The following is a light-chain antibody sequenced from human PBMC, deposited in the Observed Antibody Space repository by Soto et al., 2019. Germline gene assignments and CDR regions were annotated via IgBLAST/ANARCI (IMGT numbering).Light chain of an antibody. CDR3: QQYNTYPLT. V-gene: IGKV1-5*03. J-gene: IGKJ4*01. CDR2: KAS. CDR1: QSISAW. Sequence: DIQMTQSPSTLSASVGDRVTITCRASQSISAWLAWYQQKPGKAPNLLIYKASSLESGVPSRFSGSGSGTDFTLTISSLQPDDFATYYCQQYNTYPLTFGGGTTVEIK.